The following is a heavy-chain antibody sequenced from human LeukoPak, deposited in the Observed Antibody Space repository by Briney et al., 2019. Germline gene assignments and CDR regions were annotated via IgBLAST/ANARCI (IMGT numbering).Heavy chain of an antibody. Sequence: GSSVKVSCKASGDTFSNYGISWVRQAPGQGLEWMGWISTYTGNTNYARKFQGRVTMTTDTSTSTAYMELRSLRSDDTAVYYCARDCSSTSCYYGMDVWGQGTTVTVSS. D-gene: IGHD2-2*01. CDR1: GDTFSNYG. V-gene: IGHV1-18*01. J-gene: IGHJ6*02. CDR2: ISTYTGNT. CDR3: ARDCSSTSCYYGMDV.